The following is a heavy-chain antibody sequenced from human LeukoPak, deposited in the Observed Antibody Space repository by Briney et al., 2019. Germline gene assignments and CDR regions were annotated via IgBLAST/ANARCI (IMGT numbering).Heavy chain of an antibody. Sequence: SETLSLTCAVYGGSFSGYYWSWIRQPPGKGLEWIGEINHSGSTNYNPSLKSRVTISVDTSKNQFSLKLSSVTAADTAVYYCARSITMIVVVTEDAFDIWGHGTMVTVSS. CDR1: GGSFSGYY. D-gene: IGHD3-22*01. CDR3: ARSITMIVVVTEDAFDI. V-gene: IGHV4-34*01. CDR2: INHSGST. J-gene: IGHJ3*02.